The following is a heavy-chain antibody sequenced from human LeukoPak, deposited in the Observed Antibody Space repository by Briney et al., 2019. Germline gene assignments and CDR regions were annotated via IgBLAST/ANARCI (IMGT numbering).Heavy chain of an antibody. D-gene: IGHD2-2*02. CDR1: GGTFSSYA. V-gene: IGHV1-69*04. CDR2: IIPILGIA. CDR3: ARDLVVPAAIRPNWFDP. Sequence: GASVKVSCKASGGTFSSYAISWVRQAPGQGLEWMGRIIPILGIANYAQKFQGRVTITADKSTSTAYMELSSLRSEDTAVYYCARDLVVPAAIRPNWFDPWSQGTLVTVSS. J-gene: IGHJ5*02.